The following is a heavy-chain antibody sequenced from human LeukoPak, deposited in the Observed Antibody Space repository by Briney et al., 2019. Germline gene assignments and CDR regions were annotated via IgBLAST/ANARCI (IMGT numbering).Heavy chain of an antibody. V-gene: IGHV1-18*01. J-gene: IGHJ3*02. CDR3: ARGGTMIVVGAFDI. D-gene: IGHD3-22*01. CDR1: NNTLSNNG. Sequence: GASVKVSCTASNNTLSNNGITWVRQAPGQGLEWMGWISAYNGNTNYAQKLQGRVTMTTDTSTSTAYMELRSLRSDDTAVYYCARGGTMIVVGAFDIWGQGTMVTVSS. CDR2: ISAYNGNT.